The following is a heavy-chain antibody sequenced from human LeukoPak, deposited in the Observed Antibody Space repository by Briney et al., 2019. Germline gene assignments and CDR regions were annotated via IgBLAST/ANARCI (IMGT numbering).Heavy chain of an antibody. D-gene: IGHD3-22*01. CDR2: IYYSGST. CDR3: ARGDYYDSSGYSDYFDY. V-gene: IGHV4-61*05. Sequence: PSETLSLTCTVSGGSISSSSYYWGWIRQPPGKGLEWIGYIYYSGSTNYNPSLKSRVTISVDTSKNQFSLKLSSVTAADTAVYYCARGDYYDSSGYSDYFDYWGQGTLVTVSS. CDR1: GGSISSSSYY. J-gene: IGHJ4*02.